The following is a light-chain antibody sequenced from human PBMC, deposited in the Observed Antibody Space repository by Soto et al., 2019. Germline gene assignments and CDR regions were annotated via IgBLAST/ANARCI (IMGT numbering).Light chain of an antibody. Sequence: DIQMTQSPSSLSASVGDRVTITCQASQDINSYLNWYQHKPGKAPNLLIFRASKLQTGVPSRFSGSRSGADFTFTIISLQPEDIATYYCQQYDRLPYTFGQGTKLEIK. CDR1: QDINSY. J-gene: IGKJ2*01. CDR2: RAS. V-gene: IGKV1-33*01. CDR3: QQYDRLPYT.